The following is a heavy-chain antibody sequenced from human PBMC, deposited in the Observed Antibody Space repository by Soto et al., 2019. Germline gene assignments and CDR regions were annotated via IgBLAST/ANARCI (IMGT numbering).Heavy chain of an antibody. CDR1: GFTFSSYG. Sequence: GGSLRLSCAASGFTFSSYGMHWVRQAPGKGLEWVAVIWYDGSNKYYADSVKGRFTISRDNSKNTLYLQMNSLRAEDTAVYYCAREYGTRGRYFDYWGQGTLVTVSS. V-gene: IGHV3-33*01. D-gene: IGHD1-7*01. J-gene: IGHJ4*02. CDR2: IWYDGSNK. CDR3: AREYGTRGRYFDY.